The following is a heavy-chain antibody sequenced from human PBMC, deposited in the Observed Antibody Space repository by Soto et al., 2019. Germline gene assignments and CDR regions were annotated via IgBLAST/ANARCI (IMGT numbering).Heavy chain of an antibody. CDR1: GDSISSTVYS. CDR2: IYYSGST. V-gene: IGHV4-39*01. J-gene: IGHJ4*02. Sequence: SETTSLTCTVSGDSISSTVYSWAWIRQPPGKGLEWIGSIYYSGSTYYNPSLKSRVTISVDTSKNQFSLKLSSVTAADTAVYYCASRGGIAVAGLDYWGKGTLVTVSS. CDR3: ASRGGIAVAGLDY. D-gene: IGHD6-19*01.